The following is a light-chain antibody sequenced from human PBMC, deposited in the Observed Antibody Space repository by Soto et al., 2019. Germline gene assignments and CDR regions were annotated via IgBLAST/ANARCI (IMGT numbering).Light chain of an antibody. V-gene: IGLV1-44*01. CDR2: SND. CDR1: SSNIGSNP. Sequence: QPVLTKPPSSSGTPGQRVTIACSGSSSNIGSNPVNWYQQLPGTAPKLRIYSNDERPSGVPDRVSGSRSGTSASLAISGLRSEDEADYYCATRDDSLNGPVFGGGTKLTVL. J-gene: IGLJ3*02. CDR3: ATRDDSLNGPV.